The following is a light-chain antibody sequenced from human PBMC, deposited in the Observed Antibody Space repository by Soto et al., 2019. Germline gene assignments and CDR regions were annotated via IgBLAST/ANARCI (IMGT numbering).Light chain of an antibody. CDR1: QSISSY. V-gene: IGKV1-39*01. J-gene: IGKJ1*01. CDR2: AAS. Sequence: DIQMTQSPSSLSASVGDRVTITCRASQSISSYFNWYQQKPGKAPKLLIYAASSLQSGVPSRFSGSGSGTDFTLTISSLQPEDFATYYCQQSYSTSQTFGQGTKVEIK. CDR3: QQSYSTSQT.